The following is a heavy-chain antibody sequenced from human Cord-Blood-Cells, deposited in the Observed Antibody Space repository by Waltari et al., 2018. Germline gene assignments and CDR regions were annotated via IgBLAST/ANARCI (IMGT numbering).Heavy chain of an antibody. CDR1: GFTFSSYE. V-gene: IGHV3-48*03. D-gene: IGHD3-22*01. Sequence: EVQLVESGGGLVQPGGSLRPPCAASGFTFSSYEMNWVRQAQGKGLEWFSYISSSGSTIYYADSVKGRFTISRDNAKNSLYLQMNSLRAEDTAVYYCARYAYDSSGYYYFDYWGQGTLVTVSS. CDR3: ARYAYDSSGYYYFDY. CDR2: ISSSGSTI. J-gene: IGHJ4*02.